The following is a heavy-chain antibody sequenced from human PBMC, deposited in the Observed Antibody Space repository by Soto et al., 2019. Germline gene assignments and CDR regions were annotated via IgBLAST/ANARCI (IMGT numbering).Heavy chain of an antibody. J-gene: IGHJ6*02. Sequence: SETLSLTCAVSGGSISSGGYSWSWIRQPRGKGLDWIGYIYHSGSTYYNPSLKSRVTISVDRSKNQFSLKLSSVTAADTAVYYCARGGLYCSGGSCYYYHCMDVWRQETTGTVSS. D-gene: IGHD2-15*01. CDR2: IYHSGST. CDR3: ARGGLYCSGGSCYYYHCMDV. V-gene: IGHV4-30-2*01. CDR1: GGSISSGGYS.